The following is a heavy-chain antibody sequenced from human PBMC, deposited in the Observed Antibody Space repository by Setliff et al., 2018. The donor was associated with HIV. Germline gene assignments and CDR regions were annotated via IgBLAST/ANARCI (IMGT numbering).Heavy chain of an antibody. CDR1: GGSISKHY. Sequence: SETLSLTCTVSGGSISKHYWNWIRQPPGKGLEWIGTIYYSGNIKSTPSLKDRVTISVDTSKNQFALNLTSVTAADSAVYYCARGGASSKWFDPWGQGTLVTVSS. J-gene: IGHJ5*02. V-gene: IGHV4-59*11. D-gene: IGHD2-15*01. CDR3: ARGGASSKWFDP. CDR2: IYYSGNI.